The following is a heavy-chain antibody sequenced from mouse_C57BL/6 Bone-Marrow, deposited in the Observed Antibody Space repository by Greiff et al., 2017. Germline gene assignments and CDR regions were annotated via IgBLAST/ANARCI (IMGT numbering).Heavy chain of an antibody. CDR1: GFTFSSYA. CDR3: ARGPLDY. J-gene: IGHJ4*01. V-gene: IGHV5-4*01. CDR2: ISDGGSYT. Sequence: EVQGVESGGGLVKPGGSLKLSCAASGFTFSSYALSWVRQTPDKRLEWVATISDGGSYTYYPDNVKGRFTISRDNAKNNLYLQMSHLKSEDTAMYYCARGPLDYWGQGTSVTVSA.